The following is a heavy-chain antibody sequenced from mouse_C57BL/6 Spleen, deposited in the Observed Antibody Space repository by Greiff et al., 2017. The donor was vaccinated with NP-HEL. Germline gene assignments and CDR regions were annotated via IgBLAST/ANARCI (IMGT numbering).Heavy chain of an antibody. CDR1: GFTFSDYY. V-gene: IGHV5-16*01. CDR3: ARGPSYYYGSSPDWFDY. Sequence: EVKLVESEGGLVQPGSSMKLSCTASGFTFSDYYMAWVRQVPEKGLEWVANINYDGSSTYYLDSLKSRFIISRDNAKNMLYLQMSSLKSEDTATYYCARGPSYYYGSSPDWFDYWGQGTTLTVSS. J-gene: IGHJ2*01. D-gene: IGHD1-1*01. CDR2: INYDGSST.